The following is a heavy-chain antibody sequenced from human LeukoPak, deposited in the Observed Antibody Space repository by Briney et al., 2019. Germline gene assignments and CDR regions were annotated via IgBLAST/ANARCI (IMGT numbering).Heavy chain of an antibody. CDR1: GGSISSYY. CDR3: ARHAAVAGTAFDY. CDR2: IYYSGST. Sequence: SETLSPTCTVSGGSISSYYWSWIRQPPGKGLEWIGYIYYSGSTNYNPSLKSRVTISVDTSKNQFSLKLSSVTAADTAVYYCARHAAVAGTAFDYWGQGTLVTVSS. J-gene: IGHJ4*02. D-gene: IGHD6-19*01. V-gene: IGHV4-59*08.